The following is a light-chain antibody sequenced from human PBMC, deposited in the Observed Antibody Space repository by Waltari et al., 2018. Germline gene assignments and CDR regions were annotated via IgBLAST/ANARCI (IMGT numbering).Light chain of an antibody. J-gene: IGLJ2*01. CDR3: QSYDSGLNGLF. CDR2: DDS. Sequence: QSVLTQPPSVSGAPGQRVTISCTGSSSNIGSPYNVHWYQQVPGRAPKLLIYDDSHRPSGVPDRFSGSKSGTSASLAITGLQAEDEAEDFCQSYDSGLNGLFFGGGTKVTVL. CDR1: SSNIGSPYN. V-gene: IGLV1-40*01.